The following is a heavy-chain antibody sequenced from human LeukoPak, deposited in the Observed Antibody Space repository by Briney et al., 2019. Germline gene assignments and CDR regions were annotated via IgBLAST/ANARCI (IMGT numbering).Heavy chain of an antibody. CDR1: GYSISSGYY. V-gene: IGHV4-38-2*02. Sequence: SETLSLTCAVSGYSISSGYYWGWIRQPPGKGLEWTGSIYHSGSTYYNPSLKSRVTISVDTSKNQFSLKLSSVTAADTAVYYCARDRAGIAAAGSWRWFDPWGQGTLVTVSS. D-gene: IGHD6-13*01. J-gene: IGHJ5*02. CDR3: ARDRAGIAAAGSWRWFDP. CDR2: IYHSGST.